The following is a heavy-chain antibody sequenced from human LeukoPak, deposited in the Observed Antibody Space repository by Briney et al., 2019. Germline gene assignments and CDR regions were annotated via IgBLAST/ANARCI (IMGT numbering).Heavy chain of an antibody. V-gene: IGHV3-30*04. CDR1: GFTFITYA. CDR3: ARDGIPSVDGTWFDP. CDR2: ISDDGSNK. J-gene: IGHJ5*02. D-gene: IGHD2-21*01. Sequence: PGGSLRLSCAASGFTFITYAMHWVRQAPGKGLEWVAVISDDGSNKYYADSVKGRFTISRDNSKNTLYLQMNSLRPEDAAVYYCARDGIPSVDGTWFDPWGQGTLVTVSS.